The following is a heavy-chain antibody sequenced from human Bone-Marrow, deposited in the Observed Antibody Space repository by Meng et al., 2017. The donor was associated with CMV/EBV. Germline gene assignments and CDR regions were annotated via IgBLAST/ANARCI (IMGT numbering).Heavy chain of an antibody. V-gene: IGHV1-8*01. CDR1: GYTFTSYD. Sequence: ASVKVSCKASGYTFTSYDINWVRQATGQGLEWMGWMNPNSGNTGYAQKFQGRVTMTRNTSISTAYMELSSLRSEDTAVYYCARGYQTIFGVVIQYYYYYGMAVWGQGTTVTVSS. J-gene: IGHJ6*02. CDR2: MNPNSGNT. D-gene: IGHD3-3*01. CDR3: ARGYQTIFGVVIQYYYYYGMAV.